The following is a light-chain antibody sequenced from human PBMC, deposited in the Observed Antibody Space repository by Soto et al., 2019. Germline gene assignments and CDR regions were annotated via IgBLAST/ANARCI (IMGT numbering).Light chain of an antibody. V-gene: IGLV2-23*02. J-gene: IGLJ2*01. Sequence: QSVLTQPASVSGSPGQSITISCTGTSSDVGSYNLVSWYQQHPGKAPKLMIYEVSKRPSGVSNRFSGSKSGNTASLTISWLQAEDEADYYCCSYAGSSIVVFGGGTKLTVL. CDR2: EVS. CDR1: SSDVGSYNL. CDR3: CSYAGSSIVV.